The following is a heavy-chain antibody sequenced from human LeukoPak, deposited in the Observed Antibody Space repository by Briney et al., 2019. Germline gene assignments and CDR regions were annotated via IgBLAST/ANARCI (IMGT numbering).Heavy chain of an antibody. V-gene: IGHV1-2*06. Sequence: ASVKVSCKASGYTFTGYYMHWVRQAPGQGLEWMGRINPNSGGTNYAQKFQDRVTMTRDTSISTAYMELSRLRSDDTAVYYCARDIRYSGSYPSGDYWGQGTLVTVSS. D-gene: IGHD1-26*01. CDR1: GYTFTGYY. CDR3: ARDIRYSGSYPSGDY. J-gene: IGHJ4*02. CDR2: INPNSGGT.